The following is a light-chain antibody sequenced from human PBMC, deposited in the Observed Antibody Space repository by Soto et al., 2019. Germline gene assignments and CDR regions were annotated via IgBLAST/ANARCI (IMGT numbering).Light chain of an antibody. CDR2: DAS. J-gene: IGKJ1*01. CDR1: QSVSSY. V-gene: IGKV3-11*01. Sequence: IVLTQSPATLSLSPGERATLSCRASQSVSSYLAWYQQKPGQAPRLLIYDASNRATGIPARFSGSGSGTDFTLTISSLEPEDFAVYYGPQRSNWALVLTFGEGTKVEIK. CDR3: PQRSNWALVLT.